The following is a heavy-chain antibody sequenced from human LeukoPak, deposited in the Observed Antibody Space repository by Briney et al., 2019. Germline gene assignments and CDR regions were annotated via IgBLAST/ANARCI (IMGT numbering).Heavy chain of an antibody. CDR2: MNPNSGNT. D-gene: IGHD5-18*01. V-gene: IGHV1-8*01. CDR1: GYTFSSYD. Sequence: GASVKVSCKASGYTFSSYDINWVRQATGHGLEWRGWMNPNSGNTGHAQKFQGRVTMTRNTSISTAYMELSSLRSEDTAVYYCARAVWNSYGYYMDVWGKGTTVTISS. CDR3: ARAVWNSYGYYMDV. J-gene: IGHJ6*03.